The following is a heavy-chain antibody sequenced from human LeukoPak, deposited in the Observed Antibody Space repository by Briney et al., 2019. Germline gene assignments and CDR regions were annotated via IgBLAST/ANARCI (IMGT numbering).Heavy chain of an antibody. CDR1: GGSFSGYY. J-gene: IGHJ5*02. D-gene: IGHD3-3*01. CDR2: INHSGST. Sequence: PSETLSLTCAVYGGSFSGYYWSWIRQPPGKGLEWIGEINHSGSTNYNPSLKSRVTISVDTSKNQFSLKLSSVTAADTAVYYCARAGRTFFGVVIKRGDCFAPWGRGPLVPVSS. CDR3: ARAGRTFFGVVIKRGDCFAP. V-gene: IGHV4-34*01.